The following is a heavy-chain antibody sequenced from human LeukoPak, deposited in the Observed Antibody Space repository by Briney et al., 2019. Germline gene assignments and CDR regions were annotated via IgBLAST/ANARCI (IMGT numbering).Heavy chain of an antibody. CDR3: ASWDTAMVTDYYYYGMDV. CDR1: GFTFSSYS. V-gene: IGHV3-21*01. Sequence: GGSLRLSCAASGFTFSSYSMNWVRQAPGKGLEWVSSISSSSSYIYYADSVKGRFTISRDNAKNSLYLQMNSLRAEDTAVYYCASWDTAMVTDYYYYGMDVWGQGTTVTVSS. D-gene: IGHD5-18*01. J-gene: IGHJ6*02. CDR2: ISSSSSYI.